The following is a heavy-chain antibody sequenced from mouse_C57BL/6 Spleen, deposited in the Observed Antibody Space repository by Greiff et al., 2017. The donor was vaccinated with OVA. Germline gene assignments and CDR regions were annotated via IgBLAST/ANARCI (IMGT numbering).Heavy chain of an antibody. Sequence: EVQLKESGPGLVKPSQSLSLTCSVTGYSITSGYYWNWIRQFPGNKLEWMGYISYDGSNNYNPSLKNRISITRDTSKNQFFLKLNSVTTEDTATYYCAREGDSSGYWFAYWGQGTLVTVSA. CDR3: AREGDSSGYWFAY. V-gene: IGHV3-6*01. J-gene: IGHJ3*01. CDR2: ISYDGSN. CDR1: GYSITSGYY. D-gene: IGHD3-2*02.